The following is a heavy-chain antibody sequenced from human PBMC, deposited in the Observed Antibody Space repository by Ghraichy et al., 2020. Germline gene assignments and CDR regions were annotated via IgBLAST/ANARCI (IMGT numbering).Heavy chain of an antibody. D-gene: IGHD6-6*01. V-gene: IGHV3-11*01. J-gene: IGHJ4*02. CDR3: ASHGNIAARKAPFDY. CDR2: ISSSGSTI. CDR1: GFTFSDYY. Sequence: GGSLRLSCAASGFTFSDYYMSWIRQAPGKGLEWVSYISSSGSTIYYADSVKGRFTISRDNAKNSLYLQMNSLRAEDTAVYYCASHGNIAARKAPFDYWGQGTLVTVSS.